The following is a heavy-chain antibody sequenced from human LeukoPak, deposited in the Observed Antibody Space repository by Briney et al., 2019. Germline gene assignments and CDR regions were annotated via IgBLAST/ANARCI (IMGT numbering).Heavy chain of an antibody. Sequence: SETLSHTCTVSGVSINSHYLKWIRQPPGKGLEWIGFISGSGSTNYNPSLKSRVTMSVDTSKSQFSLKLSSVTAADTAVYYCVVSPNQDFFDYWGQGTLVTVSS. CDR3: VVSPNQDFFDY. J-gene: IGHJ4*02. CDR2: ISGSGST. V-gene: IGHV4-4*09. CDR1: GVSINSHY.